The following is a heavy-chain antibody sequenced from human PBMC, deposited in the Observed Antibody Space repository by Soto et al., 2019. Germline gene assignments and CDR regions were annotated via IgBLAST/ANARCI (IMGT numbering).Heavy chain of an antibody. D-gene: IGHD1-26*01. CDR2: ISGSGGST. V-gene: IGHV3-23*01. Sequence: GGSLRLSWAGSEVTFSRYAMSWVRQAPGKGLEWVSGISGSGGSTYYADSVKGRFTISRDNSKNMLYLQMNSLRAEDTAVYYCAKLFQGALDYYGILVWCQGPTVSGS. CDR1: EVTFSRYA. J-gene: IGHJ6*02. CDR3: AKLFQGALDYYGILV.